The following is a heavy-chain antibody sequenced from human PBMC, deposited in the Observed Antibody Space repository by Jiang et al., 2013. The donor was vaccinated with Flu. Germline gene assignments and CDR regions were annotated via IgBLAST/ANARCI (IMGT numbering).Heavy chain of an antibody. Sequence: GAEVKKPGASVKVSCKASGYTFTSYGISWVRQAPGQGLEWMGWISAYNGNTNYAQKLQGRVTMTTDTSTSTAYMELRSLRSDDTAVYYCAREGGSGSYSGYYYYGMDVWGQGTTVTVSS. CDR2: ISAYNGNT. V-gene: IGHV1-18*04. CDR3: AREGGSGSYSGYYYYGMDV. J-gene: IGHJ6*02. D-gene: IGHD3-10*01. CDR1: GYTFTSYG.